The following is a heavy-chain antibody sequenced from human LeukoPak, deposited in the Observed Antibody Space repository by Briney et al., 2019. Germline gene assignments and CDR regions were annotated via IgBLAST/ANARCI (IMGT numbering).Heavy chain of an antibody. J-gene: IGHJ4*02. Sequence: GGSLRLSCAASGITFSSYGMSWVRQAPGKGLEWVSSISSTGGTTYYADSVKGRFTISRDNSKNTLYLQMNSLRAEDTAVYYCARGIAVAGFDYWGQGTLVTVSS. CDR2: ISSTGGTT. D-gene: IGHD6-19*01. V-gene: IGHV3-23*01. CDR1: GITFSSYG. CDR3: ARGIAVAGFDY.